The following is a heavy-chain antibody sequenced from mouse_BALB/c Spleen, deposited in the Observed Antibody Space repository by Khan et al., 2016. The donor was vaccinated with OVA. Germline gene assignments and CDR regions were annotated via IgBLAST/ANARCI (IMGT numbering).Heavy chain of an antibody. CDR2: IYPGSGST. Sequence: QVQLKQSGPELVKPGASVKMSCKASGYTFTDYDIRWVKQRTGQGLEWIGEIYPGSGSTSYNEQFKGKATLTADKSSNTAYMQLSSLTSEDSAVYCGAKVVYGNSYAMDFWGQGTAVTVSS. J-gene: IGHJ4*01. D-gene: IGHD2-1*01. CDR3: AKVVYGNSYAMDF. V-gene: IGHV1-77*01. CDR1: GYTFTDYD.